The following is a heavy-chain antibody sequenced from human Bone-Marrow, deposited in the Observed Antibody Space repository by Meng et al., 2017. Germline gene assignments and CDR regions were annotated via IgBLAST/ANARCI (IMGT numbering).Heavy chain of an antibody. Sequence: GGSLRLSCAASGFTFSSYGMHWVRQAPGKGLEWVAVIWYDGSNKYYADSVKGRFTISRDNSKTTLYLQMNSLRAEDTAVYYCAGEYLGATGFDFWGQGTLVTVSS. J-gene: IGHJ4*02. V-gene: IGHV3-33*01. CDR1: GFTFSSYG. CDR3: AGEYLGATGFDF. CDR2: IWYDGSNK. D-gene: IGHD1-26*01.